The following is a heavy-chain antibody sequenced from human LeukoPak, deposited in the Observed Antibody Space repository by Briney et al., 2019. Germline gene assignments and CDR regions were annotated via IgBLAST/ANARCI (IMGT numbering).Heavy chain of an antibody. Sequence: GGSLRLSCAASGFTFNNYAMNWVRQAPGEGLEGVSSISGGGETTYYADTAKGRFTISRDNTQNTLYLQMNSVRAEDTAVYYCARDYADYVGYFFFDYWGQGTLVTVSS. J-gene: IGHJ4*02. CDR2: ISGGGETT. D-gene: IGHD4-17*01. V-gene: IGHV3-23*01. CDR1: GFTFNNYA. CDR3: ARDYADYVGYFFFDY.